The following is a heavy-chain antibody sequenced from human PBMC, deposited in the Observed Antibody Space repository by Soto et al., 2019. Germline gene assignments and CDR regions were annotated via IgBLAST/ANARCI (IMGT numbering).Heavy chain of an antibody. CDR2: ISYDGSNK. CDR1: GFTFSSYG. J-gene: IGHJ4*02. CDR3: AKVMGDFWSGYVDY. D-gene: IGHD3-3*01. Sequence: LRLSCAASGFTFSSYGMRWVRQAPGKGLEWVAVISYDGSNKYYADSVKGRFTISRDNSKNTLYLQMNSLRAEDTAVYYCAKVMGDFWSGYVDYWGQGTLVTVSS. V-gene: IGHV3-30*18.